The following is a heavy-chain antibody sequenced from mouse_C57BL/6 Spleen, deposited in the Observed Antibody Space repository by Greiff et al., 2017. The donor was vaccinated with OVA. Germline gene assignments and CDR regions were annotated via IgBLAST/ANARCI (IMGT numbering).Heavy chain of an antibody. CDR1: GYAFSSSW. V-gene: IGHV1-82*01. J-gene: IGHJ4*01. D-gene: IGHD2-5*01. CDR3: ARSGYSNYVLYAMDY. Sequence: VKLMESGPELVKPGASVKISCKASGYAFSSSWMNWVKQRPGKGLEWIGRIYPGDGDTNYNGKFKGKATLTADKSSSTAYMQLSSLTSEDSAVYFCARSGYSNYVLYAMDYWGQGTSVTVSS. CDR2: IYPGDGDT.